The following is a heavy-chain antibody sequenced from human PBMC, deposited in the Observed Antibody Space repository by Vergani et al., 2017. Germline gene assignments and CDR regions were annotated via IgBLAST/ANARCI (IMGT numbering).Heavy chain of an antibody. CDR2: ISSSSSYI. CDR3: ARDRGACSSTSCYFHP. D-gene: IGHD2-2*01. J-gene: IGHJ4*02. CDR1: GFTFSSSS. Sequence: EVQLVESGGGLVKPGGSLRLSCAASGFTFSSSSMNWVRQAPGKGLEWVSSISSSSSYIYYADSVKGRFTISRDNAKNSLYLQMNSLRAEDTAVYYCARDRGACSSTSCYFHPWGQGTLVTVSS. V-gene: IGHV3-21*01.